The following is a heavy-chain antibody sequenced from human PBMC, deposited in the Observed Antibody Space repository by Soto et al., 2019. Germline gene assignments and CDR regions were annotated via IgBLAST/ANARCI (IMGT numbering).Heavy chain of an antibody. D-gene: IGHD6-13*01. V-gene: IGHV4-59*08. CDR1: GGSISSYY. CDR2: IYYSGSS. CDR3: ASIAAAGTDFDY. J-gene: IGHJ4*02. Sequence: QVQLQESGPGLVKPSETLSLTCTVSGGSISSYYWSWIRQPPGKGLEWVGYIYYSGSSNYDPSLTSRATISVDTSKHQCSLKRSSVTASDAAVYYCASIAAAGTDFDYWGQGPLVTVSS.